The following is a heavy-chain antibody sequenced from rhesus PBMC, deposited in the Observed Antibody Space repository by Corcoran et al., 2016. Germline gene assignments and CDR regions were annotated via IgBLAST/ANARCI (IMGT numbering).Heavy chain of an antibody. CDR1: GFTFSSYV. CDR2: ISESGFPI. J-gene: IGHJ6*01. V-gene: IGHV3S26*01. CDR3: TRRGYCSGIYCSGSGYGLDS. D-gene: IGHD2-27*01. Sequence: DVQLVESGGGLVKPGGSLRLSCVASGFTFSSYVMHWVRQAPGKGLEWVSVISESGFPIYSSDSLKGRFTISRDNVKNSLVRQMNSLRAEDTAVYYCTRRGYCSGIYCSGSGYGLDSWGQGVVVTVSS.